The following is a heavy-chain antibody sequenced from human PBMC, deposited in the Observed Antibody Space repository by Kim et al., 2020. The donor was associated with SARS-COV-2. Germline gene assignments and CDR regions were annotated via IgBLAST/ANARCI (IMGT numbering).Heavy chain of an antibody. CDR2: IYYSGST. CDR3: ARDTLTTGRFDI. J-gene: IGHJ3*02. V-gene: IGHV4-30-4*01. D-gene: IGHD4-17*01. CDR1: GGSISSGDYY. Sequence: SETLSLTCTVSGGSISSGDYYWSWIRQPPGKGLEWIGYIYYSGSTYYNPSLKSRVTISVDTSKNQFSLKLSSVTAADTAVYYCARDTLTTGRFDIWGQGTMVTVSS.